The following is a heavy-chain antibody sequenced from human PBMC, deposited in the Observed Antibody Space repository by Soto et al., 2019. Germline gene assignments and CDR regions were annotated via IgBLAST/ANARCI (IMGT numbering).Heavy chain of an antibody. CDR2: IYYSGST. D-gene: IGHD6-13*01. CDR1: GGSISSYY. CDR3: ARDTPAAAGSLFEY. Sequence: SETLSLTCSVSGGSISSYYWSWIRQPPGKGLEWIGYIYYSGSTNYNPSLKSRVTISVDTSKNQFSLKLSSVTAADTAVYYCARDTPAAAGSLFEYWGQGTLVTVSS. J-gene: IGHJ4*02. V-gene: IGHV4-59*01.